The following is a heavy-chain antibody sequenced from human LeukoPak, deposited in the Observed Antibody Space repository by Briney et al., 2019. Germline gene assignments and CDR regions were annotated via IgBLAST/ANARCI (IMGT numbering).Heavy chain of an antibody. J-gene: IGHJ4*02. Sequence: GGSLRLSCAASGFTFSSYWMSWVRQAPGKGLEWVANIKQDGSEKYYVDSVKGRFTISRDNAKNSLYLQMNSLRAEDTAVYYCVGGYDFLSTTYDYWGQGTLVTVSS. D-gene: IGHD3-3*01. CDR1: GFTFSSYW. CDR3: VGGYDFLSTTYDY. V-gene: IGHV3-7*01. CDR2: IKQDGSEK.